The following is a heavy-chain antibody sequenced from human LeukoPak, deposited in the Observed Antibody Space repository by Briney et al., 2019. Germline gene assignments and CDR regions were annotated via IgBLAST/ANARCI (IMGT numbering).Heavy chain of an antibody. CDR1: GFSFSSYE. V-gene: IGHV3-48*03. CDR3: AKVAKYYYGSETYYFFEH. Sequence: PGGSLRLSCAASGFSFSSYEMNWVRQAPGKGLEWISYIRASGTLTHYADSVKGRFTISRDNAKNSLYLQMNSLRVEDTAVYYCAKVAKYYYGSETYYFFEHWGQGTPVTASS. CDR2: IRASGTLT. D-gene: IGHD3-10*01. J-gene: IGHJ4*02.